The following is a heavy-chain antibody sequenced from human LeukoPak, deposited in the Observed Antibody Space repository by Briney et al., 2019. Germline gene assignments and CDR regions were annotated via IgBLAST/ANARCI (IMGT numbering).Heavy chain of an antibody. CDR1: GFTFDDYA. V-gene: IGHV3-9*01. J-gene: IGHJ5*02. D-gene: IGHD5-18*01. CDR2: ISWNSGSI. Sequence: PGRSLRLSCAASGFTFDDYAMHWVRQAPGKGLEWVSGISWNSGSIGYADSVKGRFTISRDNAKNSLYLQMNSLRAEDTALYYCAKDPKRYSYAINWFDPWGQGTLVTVSS. CDR3: AKDPKRYSYAINWFDP.